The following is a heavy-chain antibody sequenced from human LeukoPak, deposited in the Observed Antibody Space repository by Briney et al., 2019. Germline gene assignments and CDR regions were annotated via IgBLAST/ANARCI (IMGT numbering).Heavy chain of an antibody. CDR1: GFTFDDYA. D-gene: IGHD2-2*03. Sequence: GGSLRLSCAASGFTFDDYAMHWVRQAPGKGLEWVSLISWDGGSTYYADSVKGRFTISRDNSKNSLYLQMNSLRAEDTALYYCAKDIGYCSSTSCYYYYMDVWGKGTTVTISS. CDR3: AKDIGYCSSTSCYYYYMDV. V-gene: IGHV3-43D*03. CDR2: ISWDGGST. J-gene: IGHJ6*03.